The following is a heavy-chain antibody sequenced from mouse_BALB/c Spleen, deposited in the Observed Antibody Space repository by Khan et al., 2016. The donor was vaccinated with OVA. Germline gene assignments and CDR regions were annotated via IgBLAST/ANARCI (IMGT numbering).Heavy chain of an antibody. CDR3: SRSNGNYWFAY. CDR1: GYTLTNYG. Sequence: QIQLVQSGPELKKPGETVKISCKASGYTLTNYGMNWVKQAPGKGLKWMGWINTYTGEATYADDFKGRFAFSLDTSASTAYLQINNLKTEDTATYFCSRSNGNYWFAYWGQGTLVTVSA. V-gene: IGHV9-3-1*01. J-gene: IGHJ3*01. CDR2: INTYTGEA. D-gene: IGHD2-1*01.